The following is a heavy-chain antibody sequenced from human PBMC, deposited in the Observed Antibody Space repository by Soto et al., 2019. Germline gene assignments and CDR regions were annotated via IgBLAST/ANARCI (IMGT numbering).Heavy chain of an antibody. V-gene: IGHV1-18*01. CDR2: ISPHNGRT. CDR1: GYSFTSYG. Sequence: GASVKVSCKASGYSFTSYGIAWVRQAPGQGPEWMGWISPHNGRTNYAENVKGRVVMTTDISTNTIFLELRSLRSDDTAMYYCGRCRTDSYAMDVWGQGTTVTVS. CDR3: GRCRTDSYAMDV. D-gene: IGHD2-8*02. J-gene: IGHJ6*02.